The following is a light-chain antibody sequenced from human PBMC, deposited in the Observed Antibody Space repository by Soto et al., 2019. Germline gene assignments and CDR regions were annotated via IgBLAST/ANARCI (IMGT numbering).Light chain of an antibody. CDR3: QQYNNWPWT. CDR2: GTS. CDR1: QSVSSSN. V-gene: IGKV3-15*01. Sequence: IVMTQSPVTLSVSPGERATLSCRASQSVSSSNLAWYQQKPGQAPRLLLYGTSTRATGIPARFSGSGSGTEFTLTISSLQSEDLAVYYCQQYNNWPWTFGQGTKVEIK. J-gene: IGKJ1*01.